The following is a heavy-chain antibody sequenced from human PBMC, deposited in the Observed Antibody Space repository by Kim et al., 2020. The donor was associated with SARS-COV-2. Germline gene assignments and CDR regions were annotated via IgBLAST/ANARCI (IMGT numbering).Heavy chain of an antibody. D-gene: IGHD2-15*01. Sequence: GESLKISCKGSGYSFTSYWISWVRQMPGKGLEWMGRIDPSDSYTNYSPSFQGHVTISADKSISTAYLQWSSLKASDTAMYYCARQNCSGGSCYGGLAYWGQGTLVTVSS. CDR2: IDPSDSYT. V-gene: IGHV5-10-1*01. CDR1: GYSFTSYW. CDR3: ARQNCSGGSCYGGLAY. J-gene: IGHJ4*02.